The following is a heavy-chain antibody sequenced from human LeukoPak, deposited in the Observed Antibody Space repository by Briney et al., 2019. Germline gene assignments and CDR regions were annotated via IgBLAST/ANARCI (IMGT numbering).Heavy chain of an antibody. Sequence: PGGSLRLSCAASGFTFSSYTMNWVRQPPGKGLEWVSNIGTSSTTIYYADSVKGRFTISRDNAKNSLYLQMNSLRADDTAVYYCAREGFGELFHPNADYWGQGTLVTVSS. V-gene: IGHV3-48*01. CDR3: AREGFGELFHPNADY. J-gene: IGHJ4*02. CDR2: IGTSSTTI. D-gene: IGHD3-10*01. CDR1: GFTFSSYT.